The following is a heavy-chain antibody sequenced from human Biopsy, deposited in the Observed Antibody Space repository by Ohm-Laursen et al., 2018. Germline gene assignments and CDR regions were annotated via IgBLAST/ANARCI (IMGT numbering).Heavy chain of an antibody. Sequence: GTLSLTCTVSGDSVSSGSFYWTWIRQPPGQGLEYIGYIYDRASTANYNPSLESRVTMSVDMPKNQFSLKLSSVTAADTSIYYCARGMRSSGWPYFDSWGQGTLVTVSS. J-gene: IGHJ4*02. CDR3: ARGMRSSGWPYFDS. V-gene: IGHV4-61*01. D-gene: IGHD6-19*01. CDR2: IYDRASTA. CDR1: GDSVSSGSFY.